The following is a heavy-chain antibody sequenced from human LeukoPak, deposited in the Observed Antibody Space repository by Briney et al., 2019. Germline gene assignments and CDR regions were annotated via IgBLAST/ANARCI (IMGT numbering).Heavy chain of an antibody. Sequence: ASVKVSCKASRGTFSSYAISWVRQAPGQGLEWMGGIIPIFGTANYAQTFQGRVTITADESTSTAYMELSSLRSEDTAVYYCARRCSSTSCYGERYNWFDPWGQGTLVTVSS. CDR3: ARRCSSTSCYGERYNWFDP. CDR2: IIPIFGTA. CDR1: RGTFSSYA. D-gene: IGHD2-2*01. V-gene: IGHV1-69*13. J-gene: IGHJ5*02.